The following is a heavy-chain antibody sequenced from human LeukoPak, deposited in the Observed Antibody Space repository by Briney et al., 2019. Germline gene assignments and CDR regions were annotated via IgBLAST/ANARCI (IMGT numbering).Heavy chain of an antibody. Sequence: GGSLRLSCAASGFTFSSYSMNWVRQPPGKGLECVSYISSRSSIIYYGDSVKGRFTISRDNAKNSLYLQMSSLRAEDTGVYYCARDTAGGSYSPDYWGQGTLVTVSS. CDR2: ISSRSSII. D-gene: IGHD1-26*01. J-gene: IGHJ4*02. CDR3: ARDTAGGSYSPDY. V-gene: IGHV3-48*01. CDR1: GFTFSSYS.